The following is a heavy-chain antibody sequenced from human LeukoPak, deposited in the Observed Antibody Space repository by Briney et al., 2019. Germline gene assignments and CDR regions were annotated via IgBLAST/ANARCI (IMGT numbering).Heavy chain of an antibody. D-gene: IGHD3-22*01. CDR1: GYSFPNYW. Sequence: RGESLKISCKSSGYSFPNYWIAWVRQMPGKGLEWMGTIYPGDSDTRYSPSFQGQVTISADRSITTAYLQWSSLKASDTTMYYCASRVYSSGYSDTLSDAFDIWGQGTMVTVSS. V-gene: IGHV5-51*01. J-gene: IGHJ3*02. CDR3: ASRVYSSGYSDTLSDAFDI. CDR2: IYPGDSDT.